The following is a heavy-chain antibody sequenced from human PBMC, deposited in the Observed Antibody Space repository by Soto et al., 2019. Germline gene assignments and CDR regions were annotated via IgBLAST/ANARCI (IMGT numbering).Heavy chain of an antibody. D-gene: IGHD4-4*01. V-gene: IGHV1-69*06. CDR3: ARDNTLWMTTVTTVIKRQRNYGMDV. J-gene: IGHJ6*02. CDR2: IIPIFGTA. CDR1: GGTFSSYA. Sequence: QVQLVQSGAEVKKPGSSVKVSCKASGGTFSSYAISWVRQAPGQGLEWMGGIIPIFGTANYAQKFQGRVTITVYKSTSTAYMELSSLRSEDTAVYYCARDNTLWMTTVTTVIKRQRNYGMDVWGQGTTVTVSS.